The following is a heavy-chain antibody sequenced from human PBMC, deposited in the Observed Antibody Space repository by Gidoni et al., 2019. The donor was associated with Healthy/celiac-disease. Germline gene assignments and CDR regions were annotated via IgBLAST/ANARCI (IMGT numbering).Heavy chain of an antibody. CDR3: ARVDYGDYGWFDP. CDR2: IYSSGST. D-gene: IGHD4-17*01. V-gene: IGHV4-31*03. Sequence: QVHLQESGPGLVKPSQTLSLTCTVSGGSISSGGYYCSWIRKHPGKGLEWIGYIYSSGSTYYNPSLKSRVTISVDTSKNQFSLKLSSVTAADTAVYYCARVDYGDYGWFDPWGQGTLVTVSS. J-gene: IGHJ5*02. CDR1: GGSISSGGYY.